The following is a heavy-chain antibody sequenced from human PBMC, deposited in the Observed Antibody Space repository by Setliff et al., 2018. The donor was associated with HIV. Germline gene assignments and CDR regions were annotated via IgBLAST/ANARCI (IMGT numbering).Heavy chain of an antibody. CDR1: GFTFTSFA. CDR3: ARASYYYDSSGWVDY. CDR2: ISSSGVST. J-gene: IGHJ4*02. V-gene: IGHV3-23*01. D-gene: IGHD3-22*01. Sequence: GGSLRLSCAASGFTFTSFAMSWVRQAPGKGLEWVSSISSSGVSTYYVDSVKGRFTISRDNSKNTLYLQMNSLRAEDTAVYYCARASYYYDSSGWVDYWGQGTRVTVSS.